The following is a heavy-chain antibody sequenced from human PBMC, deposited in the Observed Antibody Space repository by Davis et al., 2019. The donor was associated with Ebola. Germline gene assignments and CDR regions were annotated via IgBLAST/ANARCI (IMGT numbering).Heavy chain of an antibody. CDR1: GFTFSSYA. V-gene: IGHV3-64*04. J-gene: IGHJ4*02. Sequence: PGGSLRLSCSASGFTFSSYAMHWVRQAPGKGLEYVSAISSNGGSTYYADSVKGRFTISRDNSKNTLYLQMNSLRAEDTAVYYCARVASGSYYRFNYWGQGTLVTVSS. CDR2: ISSNGGST. CDR3: ARVASGSYYRFNY. D-gene: IGHD1-26*01.